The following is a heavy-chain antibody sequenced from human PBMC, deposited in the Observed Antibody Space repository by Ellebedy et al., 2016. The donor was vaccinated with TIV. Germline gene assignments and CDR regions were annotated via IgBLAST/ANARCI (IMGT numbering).Heavy chain of an antibody. CDR2: IYHDGNT. D-gene: IGHD2-15*01. CDR1: GASINRSSFY. J-gene: IGHJ5*02. CDR3: ARRVVGWFDP. V-gene: IGHV4-39*02. Sequence: MPSETLSLTCSVSGASINRSSFYWDWVRQPPGKGLEWIGTIYHDGNTFYNPSLQRRVTISVDTSKNRFPLNLSSVTAADTAMYYCARRVVGWFDPWGQGTLVTVSS.